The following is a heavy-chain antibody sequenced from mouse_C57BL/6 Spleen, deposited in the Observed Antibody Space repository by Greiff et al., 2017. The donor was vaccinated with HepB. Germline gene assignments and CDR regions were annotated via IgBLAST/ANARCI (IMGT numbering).Heavy chain of an antibody. D-gene: IGHD4-1*01. J-gene: IGHJ2*01. CDR3: ARLGTGTHY. Sequence: VQLMESGPELVKPGASVKISCKASGYAFSSSWMNWVKQRPGKGLEWIGRIYPGDGDTNYNGKFKGKATLTADKSSSTAYMQLSSLTSEDSAVYFCARLGTGTHYWGQGTTLTVSS. CDR1: GYAFSSSW. V-gene: IGHV1-82*01. CDR2: IYPGDGDT.